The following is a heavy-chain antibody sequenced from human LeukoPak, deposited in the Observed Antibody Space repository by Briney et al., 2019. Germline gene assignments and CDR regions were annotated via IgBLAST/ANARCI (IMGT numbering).Heavy chain of an antibody. J-gene: IGHJ4*02. D-gene: IGHD3-9*01. CDR3: ARTGDILTGYYSLPLDY. CDR2: IYSGGST. V-gene: IGHV3-53*01. CDR1: GFTFSNAW. Sequence: GGSLRLSCAASGFTFSNAWMSWVRQAPGKGLEWVSVIYSGGSTYYADSVKGRFTISRDNSKNTLYLQMNSLRAEDTAVYYCARTGDILTGYYSLPLDYWGQGTLVTVSS.